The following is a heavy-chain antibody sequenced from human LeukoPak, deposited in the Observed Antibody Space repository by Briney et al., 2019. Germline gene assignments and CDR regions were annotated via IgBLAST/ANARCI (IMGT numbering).Heavy chain of an antibody. D-gene: IGHD1-7*01. V-gene: IGHV4-34*01. Sequence: PSETLSLTCAVYGGSFSGYYWSWIRQPPGKGLEWIGEINHSGSTNYNPSLKSRVTISVDTSKNQFSLKLSSVTAADTAVYYCARHHHPRYNWNYWRPEPFDYWGQGTLVTVSS. CDR3: ARHHHPRYNWNYWRPEPFDY. CDR2: INHSGST. J-gene: IGHJ4*02. CDR1: GGSFSGYY.